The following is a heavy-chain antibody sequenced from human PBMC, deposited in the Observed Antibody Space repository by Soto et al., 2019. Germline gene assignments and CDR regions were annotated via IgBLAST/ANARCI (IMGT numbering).Heavy chain of an antibody. V-gene: IGHV1-69*04. CDR2: IIPILGIA. D-gene: IGHD3-22*01. CDR3: ARDDYYDSSGFVYYYYGMDV. CDR1: GGTFSSYT. Sequence: SVKVSCKASGGTFSSYTISWVRQAPGQGLEWMGRIIPILGIANYAQKFQGRVTITADKSTSTAYMELSSLRSEDTAVYYCARDDYYDSSGFVYYYYGMDVWGQGTTVTVSS. J-gene: IGHJ6*02.